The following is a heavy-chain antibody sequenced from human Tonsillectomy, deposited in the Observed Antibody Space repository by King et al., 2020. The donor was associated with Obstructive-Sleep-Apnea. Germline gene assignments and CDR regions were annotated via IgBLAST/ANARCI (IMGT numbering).Heavy chain of an antibody. D-gene: IGHD3-22*01. J-gene: IGHJ5*02. CDR2: TYYRSKCFN. CDR3: AGARSYYYT. Sequence: VQLQQSGPGLVKPSQTLSLTCAISGDSVSNNTAVWNWIRQSPSRGLEWLGRTYYRSKCFNEYAESVKSRITINPDTSKNQFSLQLNSVTPGDTAVYYCAGARSYYYTWGQGTLVTVSS. V-gene: IGHV6-1*01. CDR1: GDSVSNNTAV.